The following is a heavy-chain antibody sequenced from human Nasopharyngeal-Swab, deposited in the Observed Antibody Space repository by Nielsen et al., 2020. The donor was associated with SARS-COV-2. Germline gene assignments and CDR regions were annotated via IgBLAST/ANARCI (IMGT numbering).Heavy chain of an antibody. Sequence: GESLKISCAASGFSVSTKYMSWVRQAPGKGLEWVSSIYAGGSTYYADSVKGRFTISRDNSKNTLYLQMNSLRAEDTAVYYCARSGCTSTSCYAGLDYWGQGTLVTVSS. CDR3: ARSGCTSTSCYAGLDY. D-gene: IGHD2-2*01. CDR2: IYAGGST. CDR1: GFSVSTKY. V-gene: IGHV3-66*01. J-gene: IGHJ4*02.